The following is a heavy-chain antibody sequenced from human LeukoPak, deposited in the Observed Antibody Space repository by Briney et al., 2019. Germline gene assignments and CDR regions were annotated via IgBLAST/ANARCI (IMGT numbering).Heavy chain of an antibody. D-gene: IGHD3-3*01. Sequence: ASVKVSCKASGYTFTSYYMHWVRQAPGQGLEWMGIINPSGGSTSYAQKFQGRVTMTRDTSTSTVYMELSSLRSEDTAVYYCATAHYDFWSGYYNWGQGTLVTVSS. CDR3: ATAHYDFWSGYYN. CDR1: GYTFTSYY. CDR2: INPSGGST. V-gene: IGHV1-46*01. J-gene: IGHJ4*02.